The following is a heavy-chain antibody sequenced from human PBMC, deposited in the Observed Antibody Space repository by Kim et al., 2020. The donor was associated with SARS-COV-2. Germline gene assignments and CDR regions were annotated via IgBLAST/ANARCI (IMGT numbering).Heavy chain of an antibody. CDR2: IYNDGGT. J-gene: IGHJ4*02. D-gene: IGHD6-13*01. Sequence: SETLSLTCTVSGGSISSSSYYWGWIRQPPGKRLEWIGSIYNDGGTYYNPSLKSRVTISVGTSKNQFSLRLSSVTAADTAVYYCARDRFYSSSSQGELDYWGQGT. CDR1: GGSISSSSYY. V-gene: IGHV4-39*07. CDR3: ARDRFYSSSSQGELDY.